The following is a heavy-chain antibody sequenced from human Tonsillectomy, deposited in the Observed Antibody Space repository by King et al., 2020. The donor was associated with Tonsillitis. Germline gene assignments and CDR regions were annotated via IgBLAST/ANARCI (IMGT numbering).Heavy chain of an antibody. V-gene: IGHV3-33*01. D-gene: IGHD5-24*01. J-gene: IGHJ4*02. Sequence: VQLVESGGGVVQPGRSLRLSCAASGFTFSSYGMHWVRQAPGKGLEWVAVIWYDGSNKFYADSVKGRFTISRDNSKNTLYLQMNSLRAEDTAVYYCARDRGEMATLDYWGQGTLVTVSS. CDR2: IWYDGSNK. CDR3: ARDRGEMATLDY. CDR1: GFTFSSYG.